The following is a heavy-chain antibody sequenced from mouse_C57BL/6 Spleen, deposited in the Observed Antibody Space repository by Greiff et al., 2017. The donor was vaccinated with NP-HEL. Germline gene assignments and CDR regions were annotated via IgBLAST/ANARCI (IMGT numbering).Heavy chain of an antibody. D-gene: IGHD1-1*01. CDR3: ARIITTVVATDYYAMDY. CDR1: GFNIKNTY. J-gene: IGHJ4*01. Sequence: VQLQQSVAELVRPGASVKLSCTASGFNIKNTYMHWVQQRPEQGLEWIGRIDPANGNTKYAPKFQGKATITADTSSNTAYLQLSSLTSEDTAIYYCARIITTVVATDYYAMDYWGQGTSVTVSS. V-gene: IGHV14-3*01. CDR2: IDPANGNT.